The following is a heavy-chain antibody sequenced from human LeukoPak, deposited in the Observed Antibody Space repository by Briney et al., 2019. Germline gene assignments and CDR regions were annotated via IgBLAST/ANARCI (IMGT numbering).Heavy chain of an antibody. J-gene: IGHJ4*02. CDR2: ISAHNGNT. CDR1: GYTFTSYG. CDR3: ARVVRGLYSSGWFDY. Sequence: ASVKVSCKASGYTFTSYGISWVRQAPGQGLEWMGWISAHNGNTNYAQKLQGRVTMTTDTSTSTAYMELRSLRSDDTAVDYCARVVRGLYSSGWFDYWGQGTLVTVSS. D-gene: IGHD6-19*01. V-gene: IGHV1-18*01.